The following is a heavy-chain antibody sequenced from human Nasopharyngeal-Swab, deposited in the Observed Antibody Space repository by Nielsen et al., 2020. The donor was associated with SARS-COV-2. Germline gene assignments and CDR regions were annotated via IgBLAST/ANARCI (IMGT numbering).Heavy chain of an antibody. CDR1: GGSISSGDYY. J-gene: IGHJ4*02. V-gene: IGHV4-30-4*01. CDR2: IYYSGST. CDR3: ARGHHYYGSGFQDY. Sequence: SETLPLTCTVSGGSISSGDYYWSWIRQPPGKGLEWIGYIYYSGSTYYNPSLKSRVTISVDTSKNQFPLKLSSVTAADTAVYYCARGHHYYGSGFQDYWGQGTLVTVSS. D-gene: IGHD3-10*01.